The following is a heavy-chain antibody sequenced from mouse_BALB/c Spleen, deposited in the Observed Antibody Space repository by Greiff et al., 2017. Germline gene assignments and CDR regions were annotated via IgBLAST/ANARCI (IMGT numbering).Heavy chain of an antibody. CDR1: GFTFSSYA. D-gene: IGHD1-1*01. CDR2: ISSGGST. Sequence: EVKLVESGGGLVKPGGSLKLSCAASGFTFSSYAMSWVRQTPEKRLEWVASISSGGSTYYPDSVKGRFTISRDNARNILYLQMSSLRSEDTAMYYCARERYYSRSSYYYAMDYWGQGTSVTVSS. V-gene: IGHV5-6-5*01. J-gene: IGHJ4*01. CDR3: ARERYYSRSSYYYAMDY.